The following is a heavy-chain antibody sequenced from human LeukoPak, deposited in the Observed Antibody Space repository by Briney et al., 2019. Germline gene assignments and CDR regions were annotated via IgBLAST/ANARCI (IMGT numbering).Heavy chain of an antibody. CDR1: GGSISSSNFY. V-gene: IGHV4-39*01. J-gene: IGHJ6*02. D-gene: IGHD2-2*01. CDR2: IYYSGST. Sequence: SETLSLTCTVSGGSISSSNFYWGWVRQPPGKGREWIGTIYYSGSTYYNPSRKSRATISVTTNKNQFSLKLRSVTAADRAVYSCASGSVECSSTSCNTIYYYSGMDVWGQGTTVTVSS. CDR3: ASGSVECSSTSCNTIYYYSGMDV.